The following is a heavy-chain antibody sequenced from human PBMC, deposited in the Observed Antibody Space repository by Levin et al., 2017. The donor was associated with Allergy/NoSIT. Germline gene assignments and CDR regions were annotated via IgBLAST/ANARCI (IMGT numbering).Heavy chain of an antibody. CDR2: INSDGTSA. V-gene: IGHV3-74*01. J-gene: IGHJ4*02. D-gene: IGHD6-13*01. Sequence: SCAASGFTFSTYWMHWVRQAPGKGLVWVSRINSDGTSASYADSVKGRFTISRDNAKNTVYLQMNSLRAEDTAVYYCAREAAAAGTTFDYWGQGTLVTVSS. CDR3: AREAAAAGTTFDY. CDR1: GFTFSTYW.